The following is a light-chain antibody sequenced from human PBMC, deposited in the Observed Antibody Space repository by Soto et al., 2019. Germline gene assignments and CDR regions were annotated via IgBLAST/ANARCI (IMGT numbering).Light chain of an antibody. CDR3: QQYGSSPIT. V-gene: IGKV3-20*01. J-gene: IGKJ5*01. CDR1: QDVISSY. Sequence: EIVLTQSPGTLSVSPGERVTLSCRASQDVISSYLAWYQQRRGQAPRLLIYGSSSRAIGIPDRFSGSGSGTDFTLTISRLEPEDFAVYYCQQYGSSPITFGQGTRLEIK. CDR2: GSS.